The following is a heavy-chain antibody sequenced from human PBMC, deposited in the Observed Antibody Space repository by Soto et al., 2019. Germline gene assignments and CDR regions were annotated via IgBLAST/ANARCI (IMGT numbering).Heavy chain of an antibody. CDR3: ARDVGATGD. CDR1: GYTFTSYA. J-gene: IGHJ4*02. CDR2: INAGNGNT. V-gene: IGHV1-3*01. D-gene: IGHD1-26*01. Sequence: QVQLVQSGAEVKKPGASVKVSCKASGYTFTSYAMHWVRQAPGQRLEWMGWINAGNGNTKYSQKFQGRVTMTRDTSASTADMELSSLRSEDTAVYYCARDVGATGDWGQGTLVTVSS.